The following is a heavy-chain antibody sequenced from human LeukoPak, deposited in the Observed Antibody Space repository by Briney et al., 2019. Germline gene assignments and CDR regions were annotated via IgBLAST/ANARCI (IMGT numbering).Heavy chain of an antibody. J-gene: IGHJ4*02. CDR3: ARDPGKIEYSSSY. CDR1: GYSISSGYY. Sequence: PSETLSLTCTVSGYSISSGYYWGWIRQPPGKGLEWIGSIYHSGSTYYNPSLKSRVTISVDTSKNQFSLKLSSVTAADTAVYYCARDPGKIEYSSSYWGQGTLVTVSS. D-gene: IGHD6-6*01. V-gene: IGHV4-38-2*02. CDR2: IYHSGST.